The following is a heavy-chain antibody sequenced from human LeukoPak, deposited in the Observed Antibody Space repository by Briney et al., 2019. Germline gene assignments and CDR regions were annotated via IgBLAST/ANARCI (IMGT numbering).Heavy chain of an antibody. Sequence: GGSLRLSCAASGFTVSSNYTSWVRQAPGKGLEWVSAISGSGGSTYYADSVKGRFTISRDNSKNTLYLQMNSLRAEDTAVYYCAKDAANYDILTGYYVDAFDIWGQGTMVTVSS. J-gene: IGHJ3*02. V-gene: IGHV3-23*01. CDR1: GFTVSSNY. CDR2: ISGSGGST. D-gene: IGHD3-9*01. CDR3: AKDAANYDILTGYYVDAFDI.